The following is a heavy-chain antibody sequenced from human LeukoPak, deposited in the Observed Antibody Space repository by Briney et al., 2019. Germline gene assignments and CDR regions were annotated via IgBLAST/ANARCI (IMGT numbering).Heavy chain of an antibody. V-gene: IGHV3-30*18. D-gene: IGHD1/OR15-1a*01. Sequence: PGGSLRLSCAASGFTLSSYGIHWVRQAPGKGLEWVAVISYDGSNEYYADSVKGRFTVSRDNSRNTLYLQMNSLRPDDTAVYYCEKPRTTWDNYYGMDVWGQGTTVTVSS. CDR3: EKPRTTWDNYYGMDV. CDR1: GFTLSSYG. CDR2: ISYDGSNE. J-gene: IGHJ6*02.